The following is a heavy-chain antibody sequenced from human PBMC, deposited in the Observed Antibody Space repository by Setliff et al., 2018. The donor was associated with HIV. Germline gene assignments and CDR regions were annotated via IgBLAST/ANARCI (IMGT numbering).Heavy chain of an antibody. D-gene: IGHD3-16*02. V-gene: IGHV3-48*01. CDR3: ARGYPVSYYYYMDV. J-gene: IGHJ6*03. CDR1: GFSFSSYS. Sequence: GGSLRLSCGASGFSFSSYSMNWVRQAPGKGLEWVSYISPSSTIIYYPDSVKGRFTTSRDNARNSLYLEMNSLRADDTAVYYCARGYPVSYYYYMDVWGKGTTVTVSS. CDR2: ISPSSTII.